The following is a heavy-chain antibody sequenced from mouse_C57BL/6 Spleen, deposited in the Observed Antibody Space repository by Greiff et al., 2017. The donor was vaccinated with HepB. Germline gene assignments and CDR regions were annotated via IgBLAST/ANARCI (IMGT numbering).Heavy chain of an antibody. CDR3: ARSEGGNPWFAY. V-gene: IGHV1-82*01. J-gene: IGHJ3*01. CDR2: IYPGDGDT. CDR1: GYAFSSSW. Sequence: QVQLQQSGPELVKPGASVKISCKASGYAFSSSWMNWVKQRPGKGLEWIGRIYPGDGDTNYNGKFKGKATLTADKSSSTAYMQLSSLTSEDSAVYFCARSEGGNPWFAYWGQGTLVTVSA. D-gene: IGHD1-1*02.